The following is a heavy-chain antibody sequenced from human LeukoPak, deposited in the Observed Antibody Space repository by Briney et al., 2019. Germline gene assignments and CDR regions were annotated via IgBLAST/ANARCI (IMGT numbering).Heavy chain of an antibody. V-gene: IGHV1-18*01. CDR3: ARDTSFGNYFGFDY. CDR1: GYTFTCYG. D-gene: IGHD2-2*01. CDR2: ISAYNGNT. J-gene: IGHJ4*02. Sequence: GASVKVSCKASGYTFTCYGISWVRQAPGQGLEWMGWISAYNGNTNYAQKLQGRVTMTTDTSTSTAYMELRSLRAEDTAVYYCARDTSFGNYFGFDYWGQGTLVTVSS.